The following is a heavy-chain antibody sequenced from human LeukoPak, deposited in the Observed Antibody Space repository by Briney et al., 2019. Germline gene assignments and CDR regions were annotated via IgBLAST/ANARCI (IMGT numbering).Heavy chain of an antibody. V-gene: IGHV4-59*01. CDR3: AGSSGYYRRYFDY. CDR1: GGSISSYY. CDR2: IYYSGST. Sequence: PSETLSLTCTVSGGSISSYYWSWIRQPPGKGLEWIGYIYYSGSTNYNPSLKSRVTISVDTSKNQFSLKLSSVTAADTAVYYCAGSSGYYRRYFDYWGQGTLVTVSS. J-gene: IGHJ4*02. D-gene: IGHD3-22*01.